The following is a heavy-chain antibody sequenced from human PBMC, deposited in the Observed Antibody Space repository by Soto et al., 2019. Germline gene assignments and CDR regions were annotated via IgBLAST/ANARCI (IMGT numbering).Heavy chain of an antibody. J-gene: IGHJ4*02. D-gene: IGHD3-3*01. Sequence: EVQLLESGGGLVQPGGSLRLSCAASGFAFSSYAMTWVRQAPGKGLEWVSGVSGSGSSTYYTESVKGRFTVSRDNSKNTLYLQMNSLRAEDTARYYCVRDLRFLDWPYFDNWGQGTLVTVSS. CDR2: VSGSGSST. CDR1: GFAFSSYA. V-gene: IGHV3-23*01. CDR3: VRDLRFLDWPYFDN.